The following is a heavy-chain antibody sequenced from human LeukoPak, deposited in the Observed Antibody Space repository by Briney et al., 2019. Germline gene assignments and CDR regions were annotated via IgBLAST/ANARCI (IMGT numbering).Heavy chain of an antibody. V-gene: IGHV1-18*04. CDR1: GYTFTSYG. D-gene: IGHD6-19*01. Sequence: ASVKVSCKASGYTFTSYGISWVRQAPGQGLEWMGWISAYNGNTNYAQKLQGRVTMTTDTSTSTAYIELRSLRSDDTAVYYCARDPSQWLVRAEYFQHWGQGTLVTVSS. J-gene: IGHJ1*01. CDR2: ISAYNGNT. CDR3: ARDPSQWLVRAEYFQH.